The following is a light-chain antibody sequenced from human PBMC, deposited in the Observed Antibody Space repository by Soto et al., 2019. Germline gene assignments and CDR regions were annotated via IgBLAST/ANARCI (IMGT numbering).Light chain of an antibody. CDR3: QQYGSSPIT. Sequence: EIVLTQSPGTLSLSPGERATLSCRASQSVSSNFLAWYQQKPGQAPRLLIYGASSRATGIPDRFSGSGSGTVFTLTISRLEPEDFAVYYCQQYGSSPITFGQGTRLEI. CDR2: GAS. V-gene: IGKV3-20*01. J-gene: IGKJ5*01. CDR1: QSVSSNF.